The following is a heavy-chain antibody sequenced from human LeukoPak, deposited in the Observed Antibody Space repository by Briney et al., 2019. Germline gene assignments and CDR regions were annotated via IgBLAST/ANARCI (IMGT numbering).Heavy chain of an antibody. Sequence: SETLSLTCTVSGGSISSYYWSWIRQPPGKGLEWIGYIYYSGSTNYNPSLKSRATISVDTSKNQFSLKLSSVTAADTAVYYCARTYYYDSSGYFNDALDIWGQGTMVTVSS. CDR1: GGSISSYY. CDR3: ARTYYYDSSGYFNDALDI. CDR2: IYYSGST. J-gene: IGHJ3*02. V-gene: IGHV4-59*08. D-gene: IGHD3-22*01.